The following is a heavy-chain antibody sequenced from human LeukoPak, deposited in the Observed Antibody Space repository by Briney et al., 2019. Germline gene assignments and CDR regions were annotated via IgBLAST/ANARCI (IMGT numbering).Heavy chain of an antibody. CDR1: GFTFDDYG. J-gene: IGHJ3*02. Sequence: GGSLRLSCAASGFTFDDYGMSWVRQAPGKGLEWVSGINWNGGSTGYADSVKGRFTISRDNAKNSLHLQMNSLRAEDTALYYCARDRRVGSSGYYGAFDIWGQGTMVTVSS. V-gene: IGHV3-20*04. D-gene: IGHD3-22*01. CDR2: INWNGGST. CDR3: ARDRRVGSSGYYGAFDI.